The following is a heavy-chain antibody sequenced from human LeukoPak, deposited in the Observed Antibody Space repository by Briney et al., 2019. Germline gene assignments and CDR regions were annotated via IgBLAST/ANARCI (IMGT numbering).Heavy chain of an antibody. V-gene: IGHV4-39*07. Sequence: SETLSLTCTVSGGSISSSSYYWGWIRQPPGKGLEWIGSIYYSGSTYYNPSLKSRVTISVDTSKNQFSLKLSSVTAADTAVYYCARDWDMTRTFNDYWGQGTLVTVSS. D-gene: IGHD2-15*01. CDR3: ARDWDMTRTFNDY. CDR1: GGSISSSSYY. CDR2: IYYSGST. J-gene: IGHJ4*02.